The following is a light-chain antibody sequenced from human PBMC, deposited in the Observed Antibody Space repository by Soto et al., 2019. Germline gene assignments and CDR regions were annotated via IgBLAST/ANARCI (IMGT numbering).Light chain of an antibody. CDR1: QSLLYSSNNMDY. Sequence: DIVMIQSPDSLAASLGERATINCKSNQSLLYSSNNMDYLAWYQQKPGQPPKLLIYWASVRESGVPDRFSGSGSRTHFTLTISSLQAEDVAVYYCQQYYGTPFSFGPGTKVEI. CDR3: QQYYGTPFS. V-gene: IGKV4-1*01. J-gene: IGKJ3*01. CDR2: WAS.